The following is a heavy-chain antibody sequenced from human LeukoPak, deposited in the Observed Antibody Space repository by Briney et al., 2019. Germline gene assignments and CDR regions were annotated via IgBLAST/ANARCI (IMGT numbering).Heavy chain of an antibody. CDR3: TTGIRGD. Sequence: GGSLRLSCSASGLTVTNAWMNWVRQAPGEGLDWVGRIASKTDGGATDYAAPVKGRFTILRDDSKNTLNLQMNSLKTEDTAVYYCTTGIRGDWGQGTLVTVSS. CDR1: GLTVTNAW. D-gene: IGHD3-10*01. CDR2: IASKTDGGAT. V-gene: IGHV3-15*07. J-gene: IGHJ4*02.